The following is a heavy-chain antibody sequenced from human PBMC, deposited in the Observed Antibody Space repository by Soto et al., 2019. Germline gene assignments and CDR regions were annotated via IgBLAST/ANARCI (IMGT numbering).Heavy chain of an antibody. D-gene: IGHD3-22*01. J-gene: IGHJ3*02. CDR1: GYSFTSYW. V-gene: IGHV5-51*01. Sequence: GESLKISCKGSGYSFTSYWIGWVRQMPGKGLEWMGIIYPGDSDTRYSPSFQGQVTISADKSISTAYLQWSSLKASDTAMYYCARHGTYYYDSRDAFDIWGQGTMVTVSS. CDR3: ARHGTYYYDSRDAFDI. CDR2: IYPGDSDT.